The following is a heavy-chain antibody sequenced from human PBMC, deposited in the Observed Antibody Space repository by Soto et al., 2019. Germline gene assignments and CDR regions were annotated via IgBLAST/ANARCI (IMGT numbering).Heavy chain of an antibody. Sequence: ASVKVSCKTSGYTFKLYYMRWVRQAPGQGLEWMGWINSNSGDTYYAQDFQGRVTMTRDKSTTTVYMELSSLKYDDTAVYYCSRGMDVWGQGTTVTVSS. CDR1: GYTFKLYY. J-gene: IGHJ6*02. CDR2: INSNSGDT. V-gene: IGHV1-2*02. CDR3: SRGMDV.